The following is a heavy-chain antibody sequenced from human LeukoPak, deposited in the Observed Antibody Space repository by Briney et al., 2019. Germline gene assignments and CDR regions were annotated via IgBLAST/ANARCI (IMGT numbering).Heavy chain of an antibody. Sequence: SETLSLTCTVSGGAISDYYWSWIRQPAGKGLEWIGRIYTSGITKYSPSLKSRVSMSVDTSKNQFSLKLSPVTAADTAVYYCARLTSSWYQDWYFDLWGRGTLVTVSS. D-gene: IGHD6-13*01. J-gene: IGHJ2*01. V-gene: IGHV4-4*07. CDR1: GGAISDYY. CDR2: IYTSGIT. CDR3: ARLTSSWYQDWYFDL.